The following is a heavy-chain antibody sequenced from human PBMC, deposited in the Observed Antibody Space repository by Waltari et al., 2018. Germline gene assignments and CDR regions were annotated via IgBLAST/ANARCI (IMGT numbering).Heavy chain of an antibody. V-gene: IGHV1-69*02. CDR2: IIPILGIA. J-gene: IGHJ4*02. D-gene: IGHD6-13*01. CDR1: GGTFSSYT. CDR3: ARVSSSWYTHY. Sequence: QVQLVQSGAEVKKPGSSVKVSCKASGGTFSSYTISWVRQAPGQGLEWMGRIIPILGIANYAQKFQGRVTITADKSTSTAYMELSSLRSEDTAVYYCARVSSSWYTHYWGQGTLVIVSS.